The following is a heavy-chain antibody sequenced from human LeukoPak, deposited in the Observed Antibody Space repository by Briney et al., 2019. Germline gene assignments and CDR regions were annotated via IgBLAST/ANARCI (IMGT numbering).Heavy chain of an antibody. CDR2: ISAYNGNT. Sequence: ASVKVSCKASGYTFTSYGISWVRQAPGQGLEWMGWISAYNGNTNYAQKLQGRVTMTTDTSTCTAYMELRSLRSDDTAVYYCARALTRIVVVPAAMDYWGQGTLVTVSS. V-gene: IGHV1-18*01. J-gene: IGHJ4*02. CDR1: GYTFTSYG. D-gene: IGHD2-2*01. CDR3: ARALTRIVVVPAAMDY.